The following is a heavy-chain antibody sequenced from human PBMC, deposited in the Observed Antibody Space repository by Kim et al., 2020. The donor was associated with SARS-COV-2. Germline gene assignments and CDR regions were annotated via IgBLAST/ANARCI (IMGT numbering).Heavy chain of an antibody. Sequence: DYAVSVKSRITIHPDTSKNQFSLQLNSVTPEDTAVYYCARDRTVAGGFDYWGQGTLVTVSS. CDR3: ARDRTVAGGFDY. D-gene: IGHD6-19*01. J-gene: IGHJ4*02. V-gene: IGHV6-1*01.